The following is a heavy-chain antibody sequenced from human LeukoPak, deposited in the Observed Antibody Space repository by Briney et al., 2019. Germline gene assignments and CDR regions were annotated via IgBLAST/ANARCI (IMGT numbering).Heavy chain of an antibody. CDR1: GRSISSYY. J-gene: IGHJ5*02. CDR2: IYPSGST. Sequence: SEPLSLPCTVSGRSISSYYWSWIQQPAGKGLEGIGRIYPSGSTNYNPSLKNRVTMSVDTSKNQFSLKLSSVTAADTAVYYCARAIDGYCSSTSCYRWFDPWGQGTLVTVSS. D-gene: IGHD2-2*02. V-gene: IGHV4-4*07. CDR3: ARAIDGYCSSTSCYRWFDP.